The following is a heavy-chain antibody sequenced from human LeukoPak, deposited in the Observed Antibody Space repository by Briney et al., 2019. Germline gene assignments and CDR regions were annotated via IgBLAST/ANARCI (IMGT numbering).Heavy chain of an antibody. D-gene: IGHD1-26*01. J-gene: IGHJ3*02. Sequence: PSETLSLTCTVSGVSISSSNSYWGWIRQPPGKGLEWIGSIYYSGNTYYNASLKSQVSISIDTSKNQFSLRLTSVTAADTAVYYCARDLVPRIVGATFAFDIWGQGTMVTVSS. CDR2: IYYSGNT. CDR1: GVSISSSNSY. V-gene: IGHV4-39*02. CDR3: ARDLVPRIVGATFAFDI.